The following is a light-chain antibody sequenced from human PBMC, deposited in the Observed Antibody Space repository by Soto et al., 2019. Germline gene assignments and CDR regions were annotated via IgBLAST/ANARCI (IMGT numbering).Light chain of an antibody. J-gene: IGKJ5*01. CDR2: GAS. Sequence: EIVMTQSPATLSVSPGERATLSCRASQSVGNNLAWYQQKPGQAPRLLIHGASIRATGVPARFSGSGSGTEFTLTISSLQSEDFAVYYCQQYDNLPITFGQGARLEIK. V-gene: IGKV3-15*01. CDR1: QSVGNN. CDR3: QQYDNLPIT.